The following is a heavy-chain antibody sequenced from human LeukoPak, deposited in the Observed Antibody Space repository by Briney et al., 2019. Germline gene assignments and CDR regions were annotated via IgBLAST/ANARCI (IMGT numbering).Heavy chain of an antibody. CDR1: GFNFSNYA. D-gene: IGHD3-10*01. CDR3: ANILGKRSYYIY. Sequence: GGSLRLSCAASGFNFSNYAMTWVRQAPGKGLECVSGISGSGDSTYYADSVKGRFTISRDNSKNTLYLQMNSLRAEDTAVYYCANILGKRSYYIYWGQGTLVTVSS. J-gene: IGHJ4*02. CDR2: ISGSGDST. V-gene: IGHV3-23*01.